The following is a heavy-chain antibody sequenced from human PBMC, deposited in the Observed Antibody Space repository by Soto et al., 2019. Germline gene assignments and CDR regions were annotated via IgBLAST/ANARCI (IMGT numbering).Heavy chain of an antibody. Sequence: GGSLRLSCAASGFTFSSYGMNWVRQAPGKGLEWVSYISSSSSIYYADSVKGRFTISRDNSKNTLYLQMNSLRDEDTAVYYCAKDFRVPAAMRYFQHWGQGTLVTVSS. CDR1: GFTFSSYG. J-gene: IGHJ1*01. CDR2: ISSSSSI. D-gene: IGHD2-2*01. CDR3: AKDFRVPAAMRYFQH. V-gene: IGHV3-48*02.